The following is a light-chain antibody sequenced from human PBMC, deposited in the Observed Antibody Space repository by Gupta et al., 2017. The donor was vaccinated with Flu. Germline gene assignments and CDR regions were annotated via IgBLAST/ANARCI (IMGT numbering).Light chain of an antibody. CDR3: AAWDDSLNGPV. V-gene: IGLV1-44*01. J-gene: IGLJ3*02. CDR2: RNN. CDR1: GSNVGSNT. Sequence: QSVLTQQPSASGTPGQKVTISCSGSGSNVGSNTVNWYQQLPGTAPKLVIYRNNQRPPGVPDRFSGSKSGTSASLAISGLQSEDEADYSCAAWDDSLNGPVFGGGTKLTVL.